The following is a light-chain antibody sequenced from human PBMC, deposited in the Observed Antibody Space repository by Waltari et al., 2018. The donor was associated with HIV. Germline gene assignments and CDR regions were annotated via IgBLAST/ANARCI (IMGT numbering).Light chain of an antibody. CDR3: CSYAGSNTVI. CDR1: SSDVGGYNY. CDR2: DVH. Sequence: QSALTQPASVSGSPGQSITMSCTGSSSDVGGYNYVSWYQQHPTKGPKLVIYDVHKRPSVVSNRLSGSKSGNTASLTISGLQAEDEGDYYCCSYAGSNTVIFGGGTRLTVL. V-gene: IGLV2-23*02. J-gene: IGLJ2*01.